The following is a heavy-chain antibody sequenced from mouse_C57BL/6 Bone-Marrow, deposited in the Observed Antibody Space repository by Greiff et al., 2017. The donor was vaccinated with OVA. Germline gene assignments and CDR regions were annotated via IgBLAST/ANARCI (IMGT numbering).Heavy chain of an antibody. CDR3: AREYDYFDY. D-gene: IGHD2-3*01. CDR1: GFTFSSYA. V-gene: IGHV5-4*01. Sequence: DVHLVESGGGLVKPGGSLKLSCAASGFTFSSYAMSWVRQTPEKRLEWVATISDGGSYTYYPDNVKGRFTISRDNAKNNLYLQMSHLKSEDTAMYYCAREYDYFDYWGQGTTLTVSS. CDR2: ISDGGSYT. J-gene: IGHJ2*01.